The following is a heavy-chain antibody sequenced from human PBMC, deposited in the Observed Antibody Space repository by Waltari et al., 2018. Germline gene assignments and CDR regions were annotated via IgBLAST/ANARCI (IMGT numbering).Heavy chain of an antibody. CDR3: AKDSGVDSGSYSELDDYYYMDV. J-gene: IGHJ6*03. CDR2: ISGSGGST. CDR1: GFTFSIYA. V-gene: IGHV3-23*04. D-gene: IGHD1-26*01. Sequence: EVQLVESGGGLVQPGGSLRLSCAASGFTFSIYAMSWVRQAPGQGLEGVSAISGSGGSTYYADSVKGRFTISRNNSKNTLYLQMNSLRAEDTAVYYCAKDSGVDSGSYSELDDYYYMDVWGKGTTVTVSS.